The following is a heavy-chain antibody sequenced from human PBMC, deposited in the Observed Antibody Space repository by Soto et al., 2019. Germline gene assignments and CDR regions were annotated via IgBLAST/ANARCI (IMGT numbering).Heavy chain of an antibody. CDR2: IWYDGSNK. CDR1: GFTFSSYG. Sequence: GGSLRLSCAASGFTFSSYGMHWVRQAPGKGLEWVAVIWYDGSNKYYADSVKGRFTISRDNSKNTLYLQMNSLRAEDTAVYYCARSGYSSGWFYLLIDYWGQGTLVTVSS. CDR3: ARSGYSSGWFYLLIDY. D-gene: IGHD6-19*01. J-gene: IGHJ4*02. V-gene: IGHV3-33*08.